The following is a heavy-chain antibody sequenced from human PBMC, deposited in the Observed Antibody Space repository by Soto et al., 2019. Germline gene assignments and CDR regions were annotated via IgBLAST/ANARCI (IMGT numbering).Heavy chain of an antibody. Sequence: PSETLSLTCTIPGGALSSYYWSWIGQPPGEGLEWIGNVDYSGITFYKASLKSRVTISVDTSKKQFSLRLTSVTAADSAVYYCAKAYYASGCPTCPTFDSWGQGIPVTVSS. CDR2: VDYSGIT. V-gene: IGHV4-59*01. J-gene: IGHJ4*02. CDR1: GGALSSYY. D-gene: IGHD6-19*01. CDR3: AKAYYASGCPTCPTFDS.